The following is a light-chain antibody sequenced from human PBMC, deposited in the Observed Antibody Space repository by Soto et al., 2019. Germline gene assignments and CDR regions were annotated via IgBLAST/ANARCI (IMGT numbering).Light chain of an antibody. J-gene: IGKJ4*01. V-gene: IGKV3-20*01. CDR3: QQYCCSPLT. CDR1: QSVASDF. CDR2: GSS. Sequence: EIVLTQSPGTLSLSPGDGATLSCRASQSVASDFLAWYQQKPGQAPRLLIYGSSARAPSIPDRFSGGGSGTDFTLTISRLEPEDFAVYYCQQYCCSPLTFGGGTKVEIK.